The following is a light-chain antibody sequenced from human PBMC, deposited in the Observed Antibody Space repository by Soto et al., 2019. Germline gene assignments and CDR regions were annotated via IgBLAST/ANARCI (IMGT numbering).Light chain of an antibody. CDR3: QTWGTGIQV. V-gene: IGLV4-69*01. CDR2: LNSDDSP. CDR1: RGHSSYA. J-gene: IGLJ2*01. Sequence: QPVLTQSPSASASLGASVKLTCTLSRGHSSYAIAGHQQQPKKGPRYLMKLNSDDSPSKGDGIPDRFSGSSSWAERYLTISRLQSEDEADYYCQTWGTGIQVFGGGTKLTVL.